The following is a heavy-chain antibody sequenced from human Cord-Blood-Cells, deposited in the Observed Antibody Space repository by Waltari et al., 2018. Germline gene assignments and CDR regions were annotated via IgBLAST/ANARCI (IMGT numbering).Heavy chain of an antibody. J-gene: IGHJ4*02. V-gene: IGHV1-18*01. CDR3: ARSLTYYDFWSGYYPSRYFDY. D-gene: IGHD3-3*01. CDR2: ISDYNGNT. Sequence: QVQLVQSGAEVKKPGASVKVSCKASGYTFTSYGISWVRQAPGQGLEWMGWISDYNGNTNYAQKLQGRVTMTTDTSTSTAYMELRSLRSDDTAVYYCARSLTYYDFWSGYYPSRYFDYWGQGTLVTVSS. CDR1: GYTFTSYG.